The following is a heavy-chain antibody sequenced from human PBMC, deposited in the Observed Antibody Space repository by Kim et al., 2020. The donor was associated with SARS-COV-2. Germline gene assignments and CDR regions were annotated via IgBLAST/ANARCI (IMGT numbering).Heavy chain of an antibody. V-gene: IGHV3-15*01. J-gene: IGHJ3*02. D-gene: IGHD3-3*01. CDR1: GFTFSNAW. CDR3: TTVYYDFWSGYLYDAFDI. Sequence: GGSLRLSCAASGFTFSNAWMSWVRQAPGKGLEWVGRIKSKTDGGTTDYAAPVKGRFTISRDDSKNTLYLQMNSLKTEDTAVYYCTTVYYDFWSGYLYDAFDIWGQGTMVTVSS. CDR2: IKSKTDGGTT.